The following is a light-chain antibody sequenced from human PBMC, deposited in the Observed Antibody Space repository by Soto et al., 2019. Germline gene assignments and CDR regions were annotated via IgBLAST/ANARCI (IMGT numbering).Light chain of an antibody. CDR3: HQYENWPKT. V-gene: IGKV3-15*01. Sequence: EIVMTQSPPTLSVSPGERATLSCRASQSITTNVAWLQQKPGQAPSLLIFRASVRASGVPARFSGSGSGTEFTLTISSLQSEDFAVYFCHQYENWPKTFGQGTKVEI. J-gene: IGKJ1*01. CDR2: RAS. CDR1: QSITTN.